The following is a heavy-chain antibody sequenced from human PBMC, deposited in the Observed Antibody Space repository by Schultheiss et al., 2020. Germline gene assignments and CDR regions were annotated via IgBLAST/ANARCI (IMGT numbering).Heavy chain of an antibody. V-gene: IGHV4-39*01. D-gene: IGHD4-17*01. CDR1: GGSISSGGYY. Sequence: SETLSLTCTVSGGSISSGGYYWSWIRQPPGKGLEWIGSIYYSGSTYYNPSLKSRVTISVDTSKNQFSLKLSSVTAADTAVYYCARGADYGDYSSWGQGTLVTVSS. J-gene: IGHJ5*02. CDR2: IYYSGST. CDR3: ARGADYGDYSS.